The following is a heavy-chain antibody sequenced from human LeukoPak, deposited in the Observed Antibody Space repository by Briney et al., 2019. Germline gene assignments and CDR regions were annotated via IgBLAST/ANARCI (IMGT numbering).Heavy chain of an antibody. CDR1: GFTFSNAW. CDR3: AKGSVVGGFWSRGGPSDP. D-gene: IGHD3-3*01. J-gene: IGHJ5*02. Sequence: PGGSLRLSCAASGFTFSNAWMSWVRQAPGKGLEWVGRIKSKTDGGTTDYAAPVKGRFTISRDDSKNTLYLQMNSLRAEDTAVYYCAKGSVVGGFWSRGGPSDPWGQGTLVTVSS. CDR2: IKSKTDGGTT. V-gene: IGHV3-15*01.